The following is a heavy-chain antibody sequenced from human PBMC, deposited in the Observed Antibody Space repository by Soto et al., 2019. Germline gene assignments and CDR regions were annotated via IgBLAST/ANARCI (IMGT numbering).Heavy chain of an antibody. V-gene: IGHV4-39*01. J-gene: IGHJ3*02. CDR3: ARSWLLPPAYEYDAFDI. D-gene: IGHD2-15*01. Sequence: QLQLQESGPGLVKPSETLSLTCTVSGGSISSSSYYWGWIRQPPGKGLEWIGSIYYSGSTYYNPSLKSRVTISVDTSKNQFSLKLSSVTAADTAVYYCARSWLLPPAYEYDAFDIWGQGTMVTVSS. CDR2: IYYSGST. CDR1: GGSISSSSYY.